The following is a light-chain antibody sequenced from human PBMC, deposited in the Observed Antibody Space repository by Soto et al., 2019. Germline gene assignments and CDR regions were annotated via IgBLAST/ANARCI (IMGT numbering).Light chain of an antibody. CDR3: CSYAGSSTHVV. CDR1: SSDVGSYNL. J-gene: IGLJ2*01. Sequence: QSALTQPASVSGSPAQSITISCTGTSSDVGSYNLVSWYQQHPGKAPKLMIYEGSKRPSGVSNRFSGSKSGNTASLTISGLQAEDEADYYCCSYAGSSTHVVFGGGTKVTVL. V-gene: IGLV2-23*01. CDR2: EGS.